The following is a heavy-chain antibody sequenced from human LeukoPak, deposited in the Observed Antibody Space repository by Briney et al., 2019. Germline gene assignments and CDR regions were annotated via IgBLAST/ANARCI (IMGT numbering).Heavy chain of an antibody. J-gene: IGHJ4*02. CDR1: GGSISSGSYY. CDR2: IYTSGST. V-gene: IGHV4-61*02. D-gene: IGHD5-18*01. CDR3: ARDFGGEYSYGKYYFDY. Sequence: SETLSLTCTVSGGSISSGSYYWSWIRQPAGKGLEWIGRIYTSGSTNYNPSLKSRVTISVDTSKNQFSLKLSSVTAADTAVYYCARDFGGEYSYGKYYFDYWGQGTLVTVSS.